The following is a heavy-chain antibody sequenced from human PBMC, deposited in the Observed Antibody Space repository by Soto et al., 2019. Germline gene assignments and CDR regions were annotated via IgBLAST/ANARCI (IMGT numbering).Heavy chain of an antibody. V-gene: IGHV4-30-4*01. CDR2: IYYSGST. CDR3: ARDESGTYYYDSSRLTFFV. CDR1: CGSISSGDYY. Sequence: SETLSLTRTFSCGSISSGDYYWSWIRQPPGKGLEWIGYIYYSGSTYYNPSLKSRVTISVDTSKNQFSLKLSSVTAADTAVYYCARDESGTYYYDSSRLTFFVWGQGTMVTVSS. D-gene: IGHD3-22*01. J-gene: IGHJ3*01.